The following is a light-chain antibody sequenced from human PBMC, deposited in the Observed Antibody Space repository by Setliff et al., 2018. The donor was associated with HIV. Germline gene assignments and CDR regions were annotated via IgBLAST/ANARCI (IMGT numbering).Light chain of an antibody. CDR3: SSYTSTSTYV. CDR1: SSDVGTYNR. Sequence: QSALAQPPSVSGSPGQSVTISCTGTSSDVGTYNRVSWYQQPPGTAPKLMIYEVSNRPSGVPDRFSGSKSGNTASLTISGLQAEDAADYYCSSYTSTSTYVFGTGTKVTV. V-gene: IGLV2-18*02. CDR2: EVS. J-gene: IGLJ1*01.